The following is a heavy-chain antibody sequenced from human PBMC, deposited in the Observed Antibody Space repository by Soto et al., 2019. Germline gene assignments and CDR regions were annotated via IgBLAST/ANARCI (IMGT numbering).Heavy chain of an antibody. J-gene: IGHJ6*02. CDR2: ISYDGSNK. CDR3: ARDRYYGSGFGMAV. D-gene: IGHD3-10*01. V-gene: IGHV3-30-3*01. CDR1: GFAFSSYA. Sequence: GGSLKLSCAASGFAFSSYAMHWVRQAPGKGLEWVAVISYDGSNKYYADSVKGRFTISRDNSKNTLYLQMNSLRAEDTAVYYCARDRYYGSGFGMAVWGQGTTVTVS.